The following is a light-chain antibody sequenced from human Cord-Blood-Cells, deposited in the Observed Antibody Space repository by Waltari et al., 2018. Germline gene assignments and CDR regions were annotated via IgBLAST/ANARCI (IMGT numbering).Light chain of an antibody. Sequence: QSALTQPRSVSGSPGQSVTISCTGTSSDVGGYNYVSWYQQHPGKAPKLMIYDVSKRPSGVPDRFSGSKSGITASLTISGLQAEDEADYYCCSYAGSYTVVFGGGTKLTVL. CDR1: SSDVGGYNY. V-gene: IGLV2-11*02. J-gene: IGLJ2*01. CDR2: DVS. CDR3: CSYAGSYTVV.